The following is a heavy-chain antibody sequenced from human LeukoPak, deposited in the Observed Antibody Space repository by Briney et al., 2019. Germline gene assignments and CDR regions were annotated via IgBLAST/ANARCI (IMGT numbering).Heavy chain of an antibody. CDR3: AGWLPNFDY. Sequence: GGSLRLSCAASGFTFSSYAMAWVRQAPGKGLEWVSSISGSGSSTYYEGSVKGRFTISRDNAKNSLYLQMNSLRAEDTAVYYCAGWLPNFDYWGQGTLVTVSS. J-gene: IGHJ4*02. D-gene: IGHD5-24*01. V-gene: IGHV3-23*01. CDR1: GFTFSSYA. CDR2: ISGSGSST.